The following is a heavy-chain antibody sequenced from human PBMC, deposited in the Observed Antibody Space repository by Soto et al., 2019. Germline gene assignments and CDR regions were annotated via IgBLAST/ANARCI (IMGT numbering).Heavy chain of an antibody. D-gene: IGHD1-7*01. V-gene: IGHV4-4*07. Sequence: KTSETLSLTCTVSGGSISSYYWSWIRQPAGKGLEWIGRIYTSGSTNYNPSLKSRVTMSVDTSKNQFSLKLSSVTAADTAVYYCARRSYNWNYPARGPDYGMDVWGQGTTVTVSS. CDR3: ARRSYNWNYPARGPDYGMDV. CDR1: GGSISSYY. CDR2: IYTSGST. J-gene: IGHJ6*02.